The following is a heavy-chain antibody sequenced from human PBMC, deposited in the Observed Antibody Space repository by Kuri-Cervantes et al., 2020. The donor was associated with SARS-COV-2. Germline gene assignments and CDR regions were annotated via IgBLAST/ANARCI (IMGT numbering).Heavy chain of an antibody. V-gene: IGHV3-30*04. CDR2: ISNDGRTE. J-gene: IGHJ6*02. CDR3: ARDPHGMDV. Sequence: LSLTCAASGFTVSSHVMHWVRQAPGKGLEWVTVISNDGRTEHYADSVKGRFTTSRDKAKNTLYLQMNSLRPEDTAVYYCARDPHGMDVWGQGTMVTVSS. CDR1: GFTVSSHV.